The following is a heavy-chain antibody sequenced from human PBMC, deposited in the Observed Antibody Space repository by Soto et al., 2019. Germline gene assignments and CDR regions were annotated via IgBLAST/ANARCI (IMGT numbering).Heavy chain of an antibody. Sequence: GGCLRLSCAASGFTFSSYAMSWVRQAPGKGLEWVSAISGSGGSTYYADSVKGRFTISRDNSKNTLYLQMNSLRAEDTAVYYCAKVTRGHGSSALGWFDPWGQGTLVTVSS. J-gene: IGHJ5*02. CDR1: GFTFSSYA. V-gene: IGHV3-23*01. CDR3: AKVTRGHGSSALGWFDP. CDR2: ISGSGGST. D-gene: IGHD1-26*01.